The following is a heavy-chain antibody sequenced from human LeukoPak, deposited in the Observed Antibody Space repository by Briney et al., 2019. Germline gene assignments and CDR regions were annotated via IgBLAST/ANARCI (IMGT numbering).Heavy chain of an antibody. CDR3: ARHSSSWSYDAFDI. CDR1: GFTLSGYW. J-gene: IGHJ3*02. D-gene: IGHD6-13*01. CDR2: IKQDGSEK. V-gene: IGHV3-7*01. Sequence: GGSLRLSCAASGFTLSGYWMSWVRQPPGKGLEWVANIKQDGSEKYYVDSVKGRFTISRDNAKNSLYLQMNSLRAEDTAVYYCARHSSSWSYDAFDIWGQGTMVTVSS.